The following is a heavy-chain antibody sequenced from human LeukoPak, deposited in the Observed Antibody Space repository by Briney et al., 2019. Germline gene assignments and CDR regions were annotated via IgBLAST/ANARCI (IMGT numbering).Heavy chain of an antibody. J-gene: IGHJ6*02. D-gene: IGHD2-2*01. V-gene: IGHV6-1*01. CDR2: TYYRFKWYN. CDR3: ARDASRIGVVPAANYYYGMDV. Sequence: RSQTLSLTCAISGDSVSSNSAAWNWIRQSPSRGLEWLGRTYYRFKWYNDYAVSVKSRITINPDTSKNQFSLQLNSVTPEDTAVYYCARDASRIGVVPAANYYYGMDVWGQGTTVTVSS. CDR1: GDSVSSNSAA.